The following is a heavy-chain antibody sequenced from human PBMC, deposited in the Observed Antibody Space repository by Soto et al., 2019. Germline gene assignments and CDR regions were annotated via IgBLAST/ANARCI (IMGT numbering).Heavy chain of an antibody. CDR3: ASNYLYYYGSGNTNYYGMDG. Sequence: QVQLVQSGAEVKKPGASVKVSCKASGYTFTSYGISWVRQAPGQGLEWMGWISAYNGNTNYAQKLQGRVTMTTDTATSTAYMELRSLRSDDKAVYYCASNYLYYYGSGNTNYYGMDGWGQGTTVTVSS. J-gene: IGHJ6*02. V-gene: IGHV1-18*01. CDR1: GYTFTSYG. CDR2: ISAYNGNT. D-gene: IGHD3-10*01.